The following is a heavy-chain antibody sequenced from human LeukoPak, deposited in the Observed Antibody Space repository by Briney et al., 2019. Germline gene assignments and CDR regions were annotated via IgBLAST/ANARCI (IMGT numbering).Heavy chain of an antibody. CDR1: GYSFPSYW. Sequence: GESLKISCKGSGYSFPSYWIGWVRQMPGKGLEWMGLIHPGDSDTRYSPSFQGQVTISVAKSISTAYLQWSSLEASDTAMYYCATVVVKASTQWHFDSWGQGTLVTVSS. V-gene: IGHV5-51*01. D-gene: IGHD2-21*01. J-gene: IGHJ4*02. CDR2: IHPGDSDT. CDR3: ATVVVKASTQWHFDS.